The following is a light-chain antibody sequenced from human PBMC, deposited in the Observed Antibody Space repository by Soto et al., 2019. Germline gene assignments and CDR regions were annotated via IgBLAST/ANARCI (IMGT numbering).Light chain of an antibody. V-gene: IGLV2-23*01. J-gene: IGLJ3*02. CDR3: CSYAGSSTV. Sequence: QSALTQPASVSGSPGQSITISCTGTSSDVGTYSLVSWYQHPPGKAPKLMIYEGTKRPSGVSNRFSGSKSGNTASLTISGLQAEDEADYYRCSYAGSSTVFGGVTKLTVL. CDR1: SSDVGTYSL. CDR2: EGT.